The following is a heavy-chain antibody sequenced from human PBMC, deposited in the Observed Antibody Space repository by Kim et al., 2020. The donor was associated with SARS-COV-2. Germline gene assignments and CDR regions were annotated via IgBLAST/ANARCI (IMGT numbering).Heavy chain of an antibody. CDR3: ARGYYYGSGSYNGMDV. CDR2: INPNSGGT. CDR1: GYTFTGYY. Sequence: ASVKVSCRASGYTFTGYYMHWVRQAPGQGLEWMGWINPNSGGTNYAQKFQGRVTMTRDTSISTAYMELSRLRSDDTAVYYCARGYYYGSGSYNGMDVWGQGTTVTVSS. D-gene: IGHD3-10*01. J-gene: IGHJ6*02. V-gene: IGHV1-2*02.